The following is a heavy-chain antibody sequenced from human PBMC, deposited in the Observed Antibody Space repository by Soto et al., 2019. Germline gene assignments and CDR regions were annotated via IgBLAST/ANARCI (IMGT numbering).Heavy chain of an antibody. CDR1: ELPSSGFD. CDR2: IGTVGDT. CDR3: AKSQEIGTHFFDS. J-gene: IGHJ4*02. D-gene: IGHD6-13*01. Sequence: GGSLSLSFEPFELPSSGFDMHWSRQPTGKGLEWVSSIGTVGDTYYAVSVKGRFTISRDNAKNSLSLQMNSLRAGDMAVYFCAKSQEIGTHFFDSWGQGTQVTVSS. V-gene: IGHV3-13*01.